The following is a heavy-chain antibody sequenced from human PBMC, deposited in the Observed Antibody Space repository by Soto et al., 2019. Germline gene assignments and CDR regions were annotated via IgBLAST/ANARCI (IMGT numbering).Heavy chain of an antibody. V-gene: IGHV3-30-3*01. CDR2: ISFDGSKK. CDR3: TKVDV. Sequence: QVEVVESGGDVVQPGRSLRLSCVGSGFTFISYDMHWVRQAPGKGLEWVGFISFDGSKKHYADSVEGRFTISRDNSKSTMYLEMNSLRPEDTAVYYCTKVDVWGPGPAVTVAS. CDR1: GFTFISYD. J-gene: IGHJ6*01.